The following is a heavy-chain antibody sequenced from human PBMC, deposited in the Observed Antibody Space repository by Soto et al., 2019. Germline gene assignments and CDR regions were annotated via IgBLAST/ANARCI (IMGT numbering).Heavy chain of an antibody. V-gene: IGHV1-69*13. CDR3: ASPVATVYYYYGMDV. CDR1: GGTFSSYA. J-gene: IGHJ6*02. CDR2: IIPIFGTA. D-gene: IGHD2-21*02. Sequence: SVKFSCKASGGTFSSYAITWVRQAPGQGLEWMGGIIPIFGTADYAQKFQGRVTITADESTSTAYMELSSLRSEDTAVYYCASPVATVYYYYGMDVWGQGTTVTVSS.